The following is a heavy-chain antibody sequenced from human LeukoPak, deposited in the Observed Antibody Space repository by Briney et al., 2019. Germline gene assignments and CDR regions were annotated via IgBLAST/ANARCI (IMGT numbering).Heavy chain of an antibody. CDR3: ARDGGSYHGLDY. Sequence: SETLSLTCTVSGGPISRGNYYWSWIRQPAGKGLEWIGRIFSTGSTNYSPSLKSRVIISLDTSKNQFSLKVSSVTTADTAVYYCARDGGSYHGLDYWGQGTLVTVSS. J-gene: IGHJ4*02. CDR2: IFSTGST. V-gene: IGHV4-61*02. CDR1: GGPISRGNYY. D-gene: IGHD1-26*01.